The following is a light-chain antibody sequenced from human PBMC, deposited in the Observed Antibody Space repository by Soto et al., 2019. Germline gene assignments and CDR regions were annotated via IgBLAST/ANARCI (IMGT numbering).Light chain of an antibody. CDR2: YAS. Sequence: IQITKSPTTLSASVGDRVTITCRARQCISSWLAWYQQKPGKAPKLLIYYASSLESGVPSMFSGSGSGTEFTLTISSLQPNDFATYYCQQYNSYSTWTFGQGTKVDIK. CDR1: QCISSW. CDR3: QQYNSYSTWT. V-gene: IGKV1-5*01. J-gene: IGKJ1*01.